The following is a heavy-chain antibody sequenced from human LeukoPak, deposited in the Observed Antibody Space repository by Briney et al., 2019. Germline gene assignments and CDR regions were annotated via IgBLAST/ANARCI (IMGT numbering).Heavy chain of an antibody. J-gene: IGHJ6*02. Sequence: GGSLRLSCVASGFTFSTYAMNWARQAPGKGLEWVASINHNGNVNYYVDSVKGRFTISRDNAKNSLYLQMSNLRAEDTAVYFCARGGGLDVWGQGATVTVSS. CDR1: GFTFSTYA. D-gene: IGHD3-16*01. CDR2: INHNGNVN. CDR3: ARGGGLDV. V-gene: IGHV3-7*03.